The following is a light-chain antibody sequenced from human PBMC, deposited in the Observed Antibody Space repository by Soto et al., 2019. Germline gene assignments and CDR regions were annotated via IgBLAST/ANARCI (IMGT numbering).Light chain of an antibody. V-gene: IGLV2-8*01. CDR2: EVS. CDR3: TSYAGSFYV. Sequence: SALTQPPSASGSPGQSVTISCTGTSSDVGAYNYVSWYQQHPGKAPKLMIYEVSKRPSGVPDRFSGSKSDNTASLTVSGLQAEDEADYYCTSYAGSFYVFGTGTKVTVL. CDR1: SSDVGAYNY. J-gene: IGLJ1*01.